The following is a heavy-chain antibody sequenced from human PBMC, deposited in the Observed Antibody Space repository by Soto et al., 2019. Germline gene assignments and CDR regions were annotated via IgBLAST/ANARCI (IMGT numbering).Heavy chain of an antibody. D-gene: IGHD4-17*01. V-gene: IGHV4-34*01. CDR1: GGSFSGYY. Sequence: SETLSLTCAVYGGSFSGYYWSWIRQSPGKGLEWIGEINHSGSTNYNPSLKSRVTISVDTSKNQVSLRLISVTAADTAVFFCARTRYGGNYFDYWAQETLVPVSS. CDR2: INHSGST. CDR3: ARTRYGGNYFDY. J-gene: IGHJ4*02.